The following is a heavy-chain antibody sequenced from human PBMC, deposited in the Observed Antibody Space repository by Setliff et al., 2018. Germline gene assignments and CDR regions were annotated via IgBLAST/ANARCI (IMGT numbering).Heavy chain of an antibody. CDR3: ARAPSTRGYSGYDS. CDR1: GFTFSSYA. V-gene: IGHV3-30*04. D-gene: IGHD5-12*01. Sequence: PGGSLRLSCAASGFTFSSYAMHWVRQAPGKGLEWVAVISYDGSNTYYADSVKGRFTISRDNAKNSLYLQMNSLRAEDTAVYYCARAPSTRGYSGYDSWGQGTLVTVSS. J-gene: IGHJ5*02. CDR2: ISYDGSNT.